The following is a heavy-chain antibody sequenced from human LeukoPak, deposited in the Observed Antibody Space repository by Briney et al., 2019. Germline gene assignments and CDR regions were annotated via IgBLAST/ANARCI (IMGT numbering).Heavy chain of an antibody. D-gene: IGHD3-16*01. J-gene: IGHJ4*02. Sequence: SETLSLTCTVSGGSISSSSYYWGWIRQPPGKGLEWIGSIYYSGSTYYNPSLKSRVTISVDTSKNQFSLKLSSVTAADTAVYYCARRRRYDYVWGSHDYWGQGTPVTVSS. CDR2: IYYSGST. CDR1: GGSISSSSYY. V-gene: IGHV4-39*01. CDR3: ARRRRYDYVWGSHDY.